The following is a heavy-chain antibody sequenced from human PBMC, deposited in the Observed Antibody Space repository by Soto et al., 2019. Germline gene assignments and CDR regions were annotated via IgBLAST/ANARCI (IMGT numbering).Heavy chain of an antibody. CDR2: IYSGGST. CDR1: GFTVSTKY. V-gene: IGHV3-66*01. D-gene: IGHD3-16*01. J-gene: IGHJ4*02. CDR3: ARAPWAAHY. Sequence: GGSLRLSCAAPGFTVSTKYMSWVRQAPGKGLEWVSVIYSGGSTFYADSVRGRFTISRDNSKNTVNLQMNSLRAEDTAVYYCARAPWAAHYWCKGTLVTLSS.